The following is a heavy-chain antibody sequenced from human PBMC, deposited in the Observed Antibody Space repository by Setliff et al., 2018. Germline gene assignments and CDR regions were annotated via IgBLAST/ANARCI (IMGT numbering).Heavy chain of an antibody. CDR3: ARRATYYNFWSGYYDY. V-gene: IGHV4-39*07. CDR1: GGSISSSSYY. CDR2: IHYSGST. D-gene: IGHD3-3*01. J-gene: IGHJ4*02. Sequence: ETLSLTCTVSGGSISSSSYYWGWIRQPPGKGLEWIGSIHYSGSTYYNPSLKSRVTISVDTSKNQFSLKLSSVTAADTAVYYCARRATYYNFWSGYYDYWGQGTLVTVSS.